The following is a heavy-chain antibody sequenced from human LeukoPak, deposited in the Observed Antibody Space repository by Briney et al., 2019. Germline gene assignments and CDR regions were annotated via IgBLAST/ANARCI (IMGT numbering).Heavy chain of an antibody. CDR3: ARGYCSSTSCYYFDY. CDR2: INPNRGGT. CDR1: GYTFTGYY. Sequence: ASVKVSCKSSGYTFTGYYMHWVRQAPGQGLEWMCWINPNRGGTNYAQKFQGRVTMTRDTSISTAYIELSRLRSDDTAVYYCARGYCSSTSCYYFDYWGQGTLVTVSS. V-gene: IGHV1-2*02. J-gene: IGHJ4*02. D-gene: IGHD2-2*01.